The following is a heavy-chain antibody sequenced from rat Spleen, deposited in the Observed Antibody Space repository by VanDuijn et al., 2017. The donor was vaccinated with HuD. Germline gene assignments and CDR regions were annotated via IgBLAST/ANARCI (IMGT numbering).Heavy chain of an antibody. CDR1: GFTFNNYW. CDR3: VRQDTSGYSNWFTY. J-gene: IGHJ3*01. V-gene: IGHV5-31*01. D-gene: IGHD4-3*01. CDR2: ITNTGGST. Sequence: EVQLVESGGGLVQPGRSLKLSCVASGFTFNNYWMTWIRQAPGKGLEWVASITNTGGSTYYPDSVKGRFTVSRDVAKSTLYLQMNSLRSEDTATYYCVRQDTSGYSNWFTYWGQGTLVTVSS.